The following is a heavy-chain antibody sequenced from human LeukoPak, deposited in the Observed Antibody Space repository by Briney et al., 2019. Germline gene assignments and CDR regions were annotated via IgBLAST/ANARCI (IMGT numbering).Heavy chain of an antibody. CDR3: ATDLLGYCSGGSCYEAPNWFDP. CDR2: IIPILGIA. D-gene: IGHD2-15*01. CDR1: GGTFSIYA. J-gene: IGHJ5*02. V-gene: IGHV1-69*04. Sequence: SVTVSYTASGGTFSIYAISWVRQAPGQGLEWMGRIIPILGIANYAQKFQGRVTITADKTTRTAYMELSRLTSEDTAVYYCATDLLGYCSGGSCYEAPNWFDPWGQGTLVTVSS.